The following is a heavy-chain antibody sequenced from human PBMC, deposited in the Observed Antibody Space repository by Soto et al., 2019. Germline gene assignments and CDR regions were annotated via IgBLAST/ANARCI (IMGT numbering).Heavy chain of an antibody. V-gene: IGHV1-2*06. CDR3: AIDGDFWISYSPEGGFTGCAH. D-gene: IGHD3-3*01. CDR2: INPNTGAT. Sequence: GASVRVSCKASGYTFTDYFIHWVRQAPGQGLEWMARINPNTGATDSAQKFQGRVTMTRDSSINTAYTELTGLGFDDTAVYYCAIDGDFWISYSPEGGFTGCAHWGQGTQVTVSS. J-gene: IGHJ4*02. CDR1: GYTFTDYF.